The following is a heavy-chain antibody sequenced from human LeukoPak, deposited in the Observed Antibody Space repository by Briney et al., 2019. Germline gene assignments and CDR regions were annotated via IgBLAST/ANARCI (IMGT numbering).Heavy chain of an antibody. D-gene: IGHD4-11*01. CDR2: LNPNSGET. V-gene: IGHV1-2*02. CDR1: GYTFSDYY. J-gene: IGHJ4*02. CDR3: ARDRDYSNTERGFDY. Sequence: ASVKVSCKTSGYTFSDYYIHWVRQAPGQGLEWMGWLNPNSGETKSAQKFQGRVTMTGDTSISTAYMELRRVTSDDTAVYYCARDRDYSNTERGFDYWGQGTLVTVSS.